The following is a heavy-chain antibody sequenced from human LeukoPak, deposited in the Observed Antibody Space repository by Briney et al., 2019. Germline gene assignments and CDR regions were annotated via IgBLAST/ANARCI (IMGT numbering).Heavy chain of an antibody. Sequence: GGSLRLSCAASGFTFSTYTMHWVRQAPGKGLEYVSAISSNGGTTYYANSVKGRFTISRDNSKNTLYLQMGSLRAEDMAVYYCAKTPSGVVVITSYDYWGQGPLVTVSS. V-gene: IGHV3-64*01. D-gene: IGHD3-22*01. CDR3: AKTPSGVVVITSYDY. CDR2: ISSNGGTT. J-gene: IGHJ4*02. CDR1: GFTFSTYT.